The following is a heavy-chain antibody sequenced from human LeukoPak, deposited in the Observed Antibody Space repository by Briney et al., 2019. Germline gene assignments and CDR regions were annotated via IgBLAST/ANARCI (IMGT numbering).Heavy chain of an antibody. V-gene: IGHV4-61*08. CDR3: ARGRGGYYYGSGTYSAYFDY. J-gene: IGHJ4*02. D-gene: IGHD3-10*01. Sequence: SETLSLTCTVSGRSISSGGYYWSWIRQPPGKGLEWIGYIYYSGSTNYNPSLKSRVTISVDTSKNQFSLKLSSVTAADTAVYYCARGRGGYYYGSGTYSAYFDYWGQGTLVTVSS. CDR2: IYYSGST. CDR1: GRSISSGGYY.